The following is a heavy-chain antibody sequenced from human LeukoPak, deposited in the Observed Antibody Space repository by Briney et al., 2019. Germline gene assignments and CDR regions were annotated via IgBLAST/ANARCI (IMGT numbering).Heavy chain of an antibody. J-gene: IGHJ3*02. CDR1: GGSISSYY. Sequence: SETLSLTCTVSGGSISSYYWSWIRQPPGKGLEWVGYVYYSGSTNYNPSLKSRVTISVDTSKTQFSLKVSSVTAADTAVYYCARFLTTVVTRTGAFDIWGQGTMVTVSS. V-gene: IGHV4-59*01. D-gene: IGHD4-23*01. CDR2: VYYSGST. CDR3: ARFLTTVVTRTGAFDI.